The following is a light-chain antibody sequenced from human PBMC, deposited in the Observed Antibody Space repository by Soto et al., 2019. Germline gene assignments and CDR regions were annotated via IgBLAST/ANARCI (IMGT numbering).Light chain of an antibody. CDR1: SSDVGGYDY. CDR3: SSYTSTVHVL. V-gene: IGLV2-14*03. CDR2: DVS. J-gene: IGLJ2*01. Sequence: QSALTQPASVSGSPGQSITISCTGTSSDVGGYDYVSWYQQYPGKAPKLIIYDVSDRPSGVSNRFSGSKSGNTASLTISGLQAEDEADYYCSSYTSTVHVLFGGGTKVTVL.